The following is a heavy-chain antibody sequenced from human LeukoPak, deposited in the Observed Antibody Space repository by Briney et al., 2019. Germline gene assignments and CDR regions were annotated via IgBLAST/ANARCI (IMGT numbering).Heavy chain of an antibody. J-gene: IGHJ4*02. D-gene: IGHD4-17*01. V-gene: IGHV4-34*04. Sequence: SETLSLTCAVSGVSFDDYYWSWVRQTPGKGLEWIGEINHSGYTNDSPSLKSRATLSIDTSRKQFSLNLRSVTVADAGIYYCTRMTTGHDYWGQGTLVTVSS. CDR1: GVSFDDYY. CDR2: INHSGYT. CDR3: TRMTTGHDY.